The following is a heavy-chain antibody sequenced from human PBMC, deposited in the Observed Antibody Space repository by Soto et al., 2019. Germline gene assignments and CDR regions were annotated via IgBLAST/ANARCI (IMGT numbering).Heavy chain of an antibody. V-gene: IGHV4-30-2*01. Sequence: PAETLCLTCAFSVGSISTGGYAWSWIRQPPGKGLEWIGYIDQSGSTYYNPSLKSRVTISVDRSKNQFSLRLSPVTAADTAVYYCARSRYIYGADAFDIWGLGTMVTVSS. CDR3: ARSRYIYGADAFDI. CDR2: IDQSGST. D-gene: IGHD5-18*01. CDR1: VGSISTGGYA. J-gene: IGHJ3*02.